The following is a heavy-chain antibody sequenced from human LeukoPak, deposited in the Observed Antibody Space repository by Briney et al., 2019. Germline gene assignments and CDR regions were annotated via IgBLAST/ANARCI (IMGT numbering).Heavy chain of an antibody. V-gene: IGHV3-33*01. Sequence: GRSLRLSCAASGFTFRSHGMHWVRQAPGKGLEWVAVIWYDGSNKYYADSVRGRFTISRDNSKNTLYLEMNSLRAEDTAVYFCASWGDGKKFDYWGQGTLVTVSS. CDR2: IWYDGSNK. CDR3: ASWGDGKKFDY. D-gene: IGHD3-16*01. J-gene: IGHJ4*02. CDR1: GFTFRSHG.